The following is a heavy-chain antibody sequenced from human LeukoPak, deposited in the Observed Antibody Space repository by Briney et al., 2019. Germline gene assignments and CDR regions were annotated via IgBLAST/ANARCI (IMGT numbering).Heavy chain of an antibody. CDR3: ARGERGAFDI. CDR2: MNPNSGNT. CDR1: GYTFTGYY. Sequence: ASVKVSCKASGYTFTGYYMHWVRQATGQGLEWVGWMNPNSGNTGYAQKFQGRVTMTRNTSISTAYMELSSLRSEDTAVYYCARGERGAFDIWGQGTMVTVSS. V-gene: IGHV1-8*02. J-gene: IGHJ3*02.